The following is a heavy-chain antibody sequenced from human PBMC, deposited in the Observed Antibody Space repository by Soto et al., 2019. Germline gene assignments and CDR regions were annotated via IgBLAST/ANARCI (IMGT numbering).Heavy chain of an antibody. CDR1: GFTFSNYG. CDR3: AKDSPVGVPLLRDLHD. J-gene: IGHJ1*01. V-gene: IGHV3-23*01. D-gene: IGHD2-15*01. CDR2: ISGSGGST. Sequence: ESGGGLVQPGGSLRLSCAASGFTFSNYGMSWVRQAPGKGLEWVSVISGSGGSTYYADSVKGRFTLSRDNSKNTVYLQMNSLRAEDTAVYYCAKDSPVGVPLLRDLHDWGQGTLVTVSS.